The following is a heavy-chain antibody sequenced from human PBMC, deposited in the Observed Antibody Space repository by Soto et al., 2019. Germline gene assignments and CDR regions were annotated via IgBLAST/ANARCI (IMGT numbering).Heavy chain of an antibody. CDR2: INHSGST. J-gene: IGHJ5*02. Sequence: PSETLSLTCAAYGGTFSGYYWSWLRQPPGKGLEWIGEINHSGSTNYNPFLKSRVTLSLEKSKNQFSLKRNPVTAADTTVYYCARDVLAPPHYFDPWGQGTLVTSPQ. CDR3: ARDVLAPPHYFDP. V-gene: IGHV4-34*01. CDR1: GGTFSGYY. D-gene: IGHD1-26*01.